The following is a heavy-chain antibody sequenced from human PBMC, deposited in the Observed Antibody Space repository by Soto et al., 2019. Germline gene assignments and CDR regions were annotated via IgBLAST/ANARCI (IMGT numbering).Heavy chain of an antibody. CDR1: GDSITSGRYY. J-gene: IGHJ4*02. Sequence: SETLSLTCTVSGDSITSGRYYWAWIRQPPGKGLEWTGSVFYSGSTYYNPSLKSRVTISVDTSKSQFSLKLSSVAAADTAVYYSARHNLAQVWAPSIGYWGQGPLVTVSS. V-gene: IGHV4-39*01. CDR2: VFYSGST. CDR3: ARHNLAQVWAPSIGY. D-gene: IGHD3-16*01.